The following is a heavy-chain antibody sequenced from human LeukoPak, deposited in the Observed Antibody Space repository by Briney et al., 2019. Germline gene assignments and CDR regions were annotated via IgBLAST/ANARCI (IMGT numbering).Heavy chain of an antibody. V-gene: IGHV3-23*01. D-gene: IGHD3-9*01. CDR2: ISGSGSST. J-gene: IGHJ4*02. CDR1: GFAFSTCD. CDR3: AKRFDDILSGFDS. Sequence: PGGSLRLSCAASGFAFSTCDMNWIRQAPGKGLEWVSAISGSGSSTYYADSVKGRFTISRDNSKNTLYLQMNNLRAEDTAVYYCAKRFDDILSGFDSWGQGTLVTVSS.